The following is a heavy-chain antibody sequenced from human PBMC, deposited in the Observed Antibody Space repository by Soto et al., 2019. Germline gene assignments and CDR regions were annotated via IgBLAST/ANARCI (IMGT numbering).Heavy chain of an antibody. J-gene: IGHJ5*02. D-gene: IGHD6-13*01. CDR2: ISAYNGNT. CDR1: GYTFTSYG. CDR3: ARDTPVWVAAAGYSWFDP. Sequence: QVQLVQSGAEVKKPGASVKVSCKASGYTFTSYGISWVRQAPGQGLEWMGWISAYNGNTNYAQKLQGRVTMTTDTSTSTAYMELRSLRSDDTAVYYCARDTPVWVAAAGYSWFDPWGQGTLVTVSS. V-gene: IGHV1-18*01.